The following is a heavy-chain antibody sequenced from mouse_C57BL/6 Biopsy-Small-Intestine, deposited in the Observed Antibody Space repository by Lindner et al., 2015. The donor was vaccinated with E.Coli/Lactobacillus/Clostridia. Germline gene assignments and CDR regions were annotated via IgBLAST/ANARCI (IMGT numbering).Heavy chain of an antibody. CDR3: ARSRNLYGTSPYYFDY. CDR1: GYSFTGYY. V-gene: IGHV1-31*01. CDR2: IYPYNGVS. D-gene: IGHD1-1*01. Sequence: VQLQESGPELVKPGASVKISCKASGYSFTGYYMHWVKQSHGNILDWIGYIYPYNGVSSYNQKFEGKATLTVDKSSSTAYMELRSLTSEDSAVYYCARSRNLYGTSPYYFDYWGQGATLTVSS. J-gene: IGHJ2*01.